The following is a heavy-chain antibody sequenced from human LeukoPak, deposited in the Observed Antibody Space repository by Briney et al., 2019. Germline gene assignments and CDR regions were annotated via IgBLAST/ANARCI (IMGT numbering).Heavy chain of an antibody. Sequence: GGSLRLSCTASGFTLSRYWMRWVRQAPGKGLVWVSHINSDGSDTGYADSVKGRFTISRDNAKNTLYLQMNRLRAEDTAVYYCAKEFIDRTLWYYGMDVWGQGTTVTVSS. J-gene: IGHJ6*02. CDR1: GFTLSRYW. CDR2: INSDGSDT. V-gene: IGHV3-74*01. CDR3: AKEFIDRTLWYYGMDV. D-gene: IGHD2-21*01.